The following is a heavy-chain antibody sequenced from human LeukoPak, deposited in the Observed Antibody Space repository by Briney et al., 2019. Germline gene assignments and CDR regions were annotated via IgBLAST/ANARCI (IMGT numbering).Heavy chain of an antibody. CDR3: ATGGIAPGPGWTKWFTP. D-gene: IGHD6-13*01. Sequence: PSETLSLTCTVSDGSIRTYYWSWIRQPPGRGLEWVGYIYYSGSTYYNPSLKSRVTISIDTSKNQFSLNLRSVTAADTAVYYCATGGIAPGPGWTKWFTPWGQATLVTVSS. J-gene: IGHJ5*01. CDR2: IYYSGST. V-gene: IGHV4-59*01. CDR1: DGSIRTYY.